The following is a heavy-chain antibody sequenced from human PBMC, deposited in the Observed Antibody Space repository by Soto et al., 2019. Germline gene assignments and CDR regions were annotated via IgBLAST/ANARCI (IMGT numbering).Heavy chain of an antibody. V-gene: IGHV5-51*01. J-gene: IGHJ5*02. CDR2: IFPSDSDT. Sequence: PGESLKISCRTSGYKFTSSWIAWVRQMPGKGLEWMGIIFPSDSDTRYSPSFQGQVTISADRSTSTVFIQWASLKASDTAVYFCARKDKSGDFNLFDPWGQGTLVTVSS. CDR1: GYKFTSSW. CDR3: ARKDKSGDFNLFDP. D-gene: IGHD2-21*02.